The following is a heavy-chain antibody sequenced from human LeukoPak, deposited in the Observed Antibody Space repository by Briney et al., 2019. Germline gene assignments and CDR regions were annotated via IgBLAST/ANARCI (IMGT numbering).Heavy chain of an antibody. Sequence: SETLSLTCAVYGGSFSGYYWSWIRQPPGKGLEWIGEINHSGSTNYNPSLKSRVTISVDTSKNQFSLKLSSVTAADTAVYYCARVHLHSGSYYFDYWGQGTLVTVSS. D-gene: IGHD1-26*01. CDR1: GGSFSGYY. CDR3: ARVHLHSGSYYFDY. J-gene: IGHJ4*02. V-gene: IGHV4-34*01. CDR2: INHSGST.